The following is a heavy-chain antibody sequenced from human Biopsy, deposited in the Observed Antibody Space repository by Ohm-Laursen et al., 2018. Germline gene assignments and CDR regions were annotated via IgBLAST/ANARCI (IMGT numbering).Heavy chain of an antibody. CDR3: ARHPTGFWFDP. Sequence: SDTLSLTCPVSGGSISSSTTYYWAWLRQPPGKGLAWIGSIYNTETTFYNPSLKNRVTISVDTSTNQFSLTVSSVTAADTALYFCARHPTGFWFDPWGHGTLVTVSS. CDR1: GGSISSSTTYY. CDR2: IYNTETT. J-gene: IGHJ5*02. V-gene: IGHV4-39*01.